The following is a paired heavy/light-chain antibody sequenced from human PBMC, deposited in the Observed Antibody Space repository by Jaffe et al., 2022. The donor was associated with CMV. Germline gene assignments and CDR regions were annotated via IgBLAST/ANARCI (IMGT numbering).Light chain of an antibody. CDR3: QQYYSTPRIT. CDR2: WAS. V-gene: IGKV4-1*01. Sequence: DIVMTQSPDSLAVSLGERATINCKSSQSVLYSSNNKNYLAWYQQKPGQPPKLLIYWASTRESGVPDRFSGSGSGTDFTLTISSLQAEDVAVYYCQQYYSTPRITFGPGTKVDIK. J-gene: IGKJ3*01. CDR1: QSVLYSSNNKNY.
Heavy chain of an antibody. CDR3: AKDKSRGYSGYDFEAYYFDY. Sequence: QVQLVESGGGVVQPGRSLRLSCAASGFTFSSYGMHWVRQAPGKGLEWVAVISYDGSNKYYADSVKGRFTISRDNSKNTLYLQMNSLRAEDTAVYYCAKDKSRGYSGYDFEAYYFDYWGQGTLVTVSS. CDR1: GFTFSSYG. V-gene: IGHV3-30*18. D-gene: IGHD5-12*01. J-gene: IGHJ4*02. CDR2: ISYDGSNK.